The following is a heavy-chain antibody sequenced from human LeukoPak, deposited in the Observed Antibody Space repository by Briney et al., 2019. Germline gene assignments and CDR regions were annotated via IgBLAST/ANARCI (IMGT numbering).Heavy chain of an antibody. J-gene: IGHJ4*02. D-gene: IGHD3-10*01. CDR2: ISWNSGSI. CDR1: GFTVTTNY. CDR3: AKDTSEYGSGSYYDY. V-gene: IGHV3-9*01. Sequence: GGSLRLSCAASGFTVTTNYMSWVRQAPGKGLEWVSGISWNSGSIGYADSVKGRFTISRDNAKNSLYLQMNSLRAEDTALYYCAKDTSEYGSGSYYDYWGQGTLVTVSS.